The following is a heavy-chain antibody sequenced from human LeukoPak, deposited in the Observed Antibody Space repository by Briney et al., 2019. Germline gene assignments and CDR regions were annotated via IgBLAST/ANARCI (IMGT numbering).Heavy chain of an antibody. CDR1: GGSLSGYY. Sequence: SETLSLTCVVSGGSLSGYYSWIRQSPGKELEWIGEIHHGGTTTYNPSLKSRVTISVDTSKNQFSLKLSSVTAADTAVYYCARHATYYYDSSGYENWFDPWGQGTLVTVSS. D-gene: IGHD3-22*01. CDR2: IHHGGTT. V-gene: IGHV4-34*01. J-gene: IGHJ5*02. CDR3: ARHATYYYDSSGYENWFDP.